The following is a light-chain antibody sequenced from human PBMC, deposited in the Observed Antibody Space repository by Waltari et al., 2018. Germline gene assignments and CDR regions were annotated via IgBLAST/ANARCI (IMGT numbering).Light chain of an antibody. CDR2: AVS. V-gene: IGLV2-14*03. J-gene: IGLJ3*02. Sequence: QSALTQPASVSGSPGQSITFSCTGAFSDVGAYDYVSWYQQRPRRAPQLLIYAVSHRPSGVSDRRAGSKSGNTASLTICGLQPEDEADYYCSSYTPRGTWVFGGGTKLTVL. CDR1: FSDVGAYDY. CDR3: SSYTPRGTWV.